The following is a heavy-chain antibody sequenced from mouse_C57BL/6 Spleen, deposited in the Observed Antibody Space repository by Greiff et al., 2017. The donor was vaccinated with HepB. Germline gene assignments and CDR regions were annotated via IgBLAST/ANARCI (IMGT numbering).Heavy chain of an antibody. CDR1: GFTFSSYA. V-gene: IGHV5-9-1*02. J-gene: IGHJ2*01. D-gene: IGHD2-3*01. CDR2: ISSGGDYI. CDR3: TRDDGYYSYFDY. Sequence: EVQVVESGEGLVKPGGSLKLSCAASGFTFSSYAMSWVRQTPEKRLEWVAYISSGGDYIYYADTVKGRFTISRDNARNTLYLQMSSLKSEDTAMYYCTRDDGYYSYFDYWGQGTTLTVSS.